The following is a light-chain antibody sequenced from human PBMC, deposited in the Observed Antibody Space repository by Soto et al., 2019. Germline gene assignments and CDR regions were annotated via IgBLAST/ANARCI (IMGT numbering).Light chain of an antibody. V-gene: IGKV1-8*01. CDR1: QGISSY. CDR3: QQYYSYPPL. J-gene: IGKJ1*01. Sequence: AIRMTQSPSSFSASTGDRVTITCRASQGISSYLAWYQQKPGKAPKLLIYDASTLQSGVPSRFSGSGSGTDFTLTISCLQSEDFAPYYCQQYYSYPPLFGQGTKVEIK. CDR2: DAS.